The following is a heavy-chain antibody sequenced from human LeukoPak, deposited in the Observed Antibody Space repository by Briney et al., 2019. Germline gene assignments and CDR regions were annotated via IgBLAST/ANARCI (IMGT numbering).Heavy chain of an antibody. D-gene: IGHD2-2*01. V-gene: IGHV4-28*01. Sequence: TSDTLSLTCAVSGYPISSNNWWGWIRQPPGEGLEWIGYIYYSGTTYYNPSLKSRVTMSIDTSENQLSLKVSSVTAVDTALYYCARHYCSTTSCYVDYWGQGTLVTVSS. J-gene: IGHJ4*02. CDR2: IYYSGTT. CDR3: ARHYCSTTSCYVDY. CDR1: GYPISSNNW.